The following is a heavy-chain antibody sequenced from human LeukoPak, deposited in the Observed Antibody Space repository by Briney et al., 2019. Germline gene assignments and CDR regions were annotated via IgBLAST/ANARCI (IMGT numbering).Heavy chain of an antibody. D-gene: IGHD3-10*01. CDR1: GGSISSYY. CDR3: ARGSSGVRGVPSLDY. CDR2: IYYSGAT. V-gene: IGHV4-59*01. J-gene: IGHJ4*02. Sequence: PSETLSLTCTVSGGSISSYYWSWMRQPPGKGLEWIGYIYYSGATNYNPSLKSRVTISVDTSKNQFSLKLSSVTAADTAVYYCARGSSGVRGVPSLDYWGQGTLVTVSS.